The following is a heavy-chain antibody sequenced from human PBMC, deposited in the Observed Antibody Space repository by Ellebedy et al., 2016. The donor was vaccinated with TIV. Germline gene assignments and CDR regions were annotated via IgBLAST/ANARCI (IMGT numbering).Heavy chain of an antibody. J-gene: IGHJ5*02. D-gene: IGHD4-17*01. CDR1: GFSFRSYW. CDR2: ISAGSTFI. Sequence: GASLKISCAASGFSFRSYWMSWVRQAPGKGLEWVSSISAGSTFIHYADSVKGRFTISSDTAKHSLSLQMNSLRAEDTAVYYCAREGAYGDNFQASFPFDPWGQGTLVTVSS. V-gene: IGHV3-21*01. CDR3: AREGAYGDNFQASFPFDP.